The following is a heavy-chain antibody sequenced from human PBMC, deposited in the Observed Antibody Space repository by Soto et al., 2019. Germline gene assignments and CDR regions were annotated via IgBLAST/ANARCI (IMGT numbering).Heavy chain of an antibody. Sequence: SETLSLTCTISGGSISGYYWTWVRQSPRKGLEWIGYIYYTGSNNYNYNPSLNSRVTISRDNSKNTLYLQMNSLRAEDTAVYYCAKDGYTHGQPDYWGQGTLVTVSS. CDR2: IYYTGSNNY. V-gene: IGHV4-59*12. CDR3: AKDGYTHGQPDY. CDR1: GGSISGYY. J-gene: IGHJ4*02. D-gene: IGHD5-18*01.